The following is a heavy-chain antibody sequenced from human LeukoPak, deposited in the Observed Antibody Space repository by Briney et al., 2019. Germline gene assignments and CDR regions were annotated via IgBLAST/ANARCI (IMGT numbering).Heavy chain of an antibody. J-gene: IGHJ4*02. CDR3: AKGISYGLHYFDY. CDR2: IRYDGSNK. V-gene: IGHV3-30*02. D-gene: IGHD5-18*01. CDR1: GFTFSDYA. Sequence: GGSLRLSCAASGFTFSDYAMSRVRQAPGKGLEWVAFIRYDGSNKYYADSVKGRFTISRDNSKNTLYLQMNSLRAEDTAVYYCAKGISYGLHYFDYWGQGTLVTVSS.